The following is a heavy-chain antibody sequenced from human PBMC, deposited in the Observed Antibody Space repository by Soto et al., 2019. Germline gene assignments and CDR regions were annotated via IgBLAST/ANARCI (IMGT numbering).Heavy chain of an antibody. CDR1: GVSFSSYY. V-gene: IGHV1-69*01. J-gene: IGHJ4*02. Sequence: QVQLVQSGTEVKKPGSAVKVSCKTSGVSFSSYYISWVRQAPGQGLEWMGVINPLSGATTYAQNFQGRVTITADEATTTAYMELSSLRSEDTAVYYCANQDFGYCYSINCHFDYSGQGTLVTVSS. CDR2: INPLSGAT. CDR3: ANQDFGYCYSINCHFDY. D-gene: IGHD2-2*01.